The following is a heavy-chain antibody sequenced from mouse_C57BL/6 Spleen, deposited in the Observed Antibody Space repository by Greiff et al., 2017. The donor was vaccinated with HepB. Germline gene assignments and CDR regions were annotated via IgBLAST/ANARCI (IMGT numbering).Heavy chain of an antibody. CDR3: AREGVHYGSSYVNFDY. J-gene: IGHJ2*01. D-gene: IGHD1-1*01. V-gene: IGHV1-4*01. CDR1: GYTFTSYT. Sequence: QVQLQQSGAELARPGASVKMSCKASGYTFTSYTMHWVKQRPGQGLEWIGYINPSSGYTKYNQKFKDKATLTADKSSSTAYMQLSSLTSEDSAVYYCAREGVHYGSSYVNFDYWGQGTTLTVSS. CDR2: INPSSGYT.